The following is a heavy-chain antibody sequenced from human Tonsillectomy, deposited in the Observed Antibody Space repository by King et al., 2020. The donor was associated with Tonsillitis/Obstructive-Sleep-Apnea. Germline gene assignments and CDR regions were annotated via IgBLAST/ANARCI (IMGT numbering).Heavy chain of an antibody. D-gene: IGHD3-22*01. CDR3: ARDSRSHYYDTSGYYTFEY. V-gene: IGHV1-18*01. Sequence: QLVQSGAEVKKPGASVKVSCKASGYTFTTYGISWVRQAPGQGLEWMGWISAYNGDTNYAQKLKDRVTMTTDTSTSTAYMEVRSLRSDDTAVYYCARDSRSHYYDTSGYYTFEYWGQGTLVTVSS. CDR2: ISAYNGDT. CDR1: GYTFTTYG. J-gene: IGHJ4*02.